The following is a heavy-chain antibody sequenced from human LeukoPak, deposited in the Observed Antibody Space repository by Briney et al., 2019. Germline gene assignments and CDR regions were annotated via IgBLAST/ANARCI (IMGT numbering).Heavy chain of an antibody. J-gene: IGHJ3*02. Sequence: SETLSLTCTVSGGSISSYYWSWIRQPPGKGLEWIGYIYYSGSTNYNPSLKSRVTISVDTSKNQFSLQLNSVTPEDTAVGNHPLEYSSSSAPRGLDAYIWGQGTMVTVSS. D-gene: IGHD6-6*01. CDR3: PLEYSSSSAPRGLDAYI. V-gene: IGHV4-59*12. CDR1: GGSISSYY. CDR2: IYYSGST.